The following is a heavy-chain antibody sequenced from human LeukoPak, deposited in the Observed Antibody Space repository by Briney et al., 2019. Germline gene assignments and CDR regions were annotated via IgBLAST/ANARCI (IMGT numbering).Heavy chain of an antibody. J-gene: IGHJ4*02. CDR3: TRRGGSGRAFDY. V-gene: IGHV4-39*01. D-gene: IGHD1-26*01. Sequence: SETLSLTCSVSGASISGGTYYWGRIRQPPGKGLEWIGSIYYTGSTYDNPSLKSRVTISVDTPKNQFSLKLSSVTAADTAVYYCTRRGGSGRAFDYWGQGTLVTVSS. CDR2: IYYTGST. CDR1: GASISGGTYY.